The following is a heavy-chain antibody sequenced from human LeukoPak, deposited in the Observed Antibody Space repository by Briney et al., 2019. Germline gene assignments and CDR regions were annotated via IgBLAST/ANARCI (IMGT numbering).Heavy chain of an antibody. CDR2: IKQDGSEK. J-gene: IGHJ1*01. CDR3: ARIATYSSSWYGEEYFQH. D-gene: IGHD6-13*01. V-gene: IGHV3-7*01. Sequence: GGSLRLSCAASGFTFSSYWMSWVRQAPGKGLEWVANIKQDGSEKYYVDSVKGRFTISRDNAKNSLYLQMNSLRAEDTAVYYCARIATYSSSWYGEEYFQHWGQGTLVTVSS. CDR1: GFTFSSYW.